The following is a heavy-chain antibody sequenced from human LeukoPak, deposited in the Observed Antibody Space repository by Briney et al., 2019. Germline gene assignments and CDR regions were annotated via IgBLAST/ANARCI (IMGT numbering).Heavy chain of an antibody. V-gene: IGHV3-7*03. Sequence: GGSLRLSCAASGFTFSSYWMSWVRQAPGKGLEWVANIKQDGSEKYYVDSVKGRFTISRDNAKNSLYLQMNSLRAEDTALYYCARGSRNDVYAFDIWGQGTMVTVSS. J-gene: IGHJ3*02. CDR1: GFTFSSYW. CDR2: IKQDGSEK. D-gene: IGHD1-1*01. CDR3: ARGSRNDVYAFDI.